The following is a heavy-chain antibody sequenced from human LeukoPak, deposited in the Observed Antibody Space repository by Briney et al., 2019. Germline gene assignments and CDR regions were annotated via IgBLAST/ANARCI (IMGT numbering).Heavy chain of an antibody. CDR1: GFTFSNYS. CDR2: ISGSGGST. Sequence: PGGSLRLSCAASGFTFSNYSMSWVRQAPGKGLEWVSAISGSGGSTYYADSVKGRFTISRDNSKNTLYLQMNSLRAEDTAVYYCAKLGSSSWYVEYYYMDVWGKGTTVTVSS. CDR3: AKLGSSSWYVEYYYMDV. D-gene: IGHD6-13*01. V-gene: IGHV3-23*01. J-gene: IGHJ6*03.